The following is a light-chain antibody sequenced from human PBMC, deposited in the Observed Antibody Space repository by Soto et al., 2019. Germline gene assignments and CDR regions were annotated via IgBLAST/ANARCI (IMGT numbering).Light chain of an antibody. CDR2: GAS. CDR3: QQYNSWTTIT. CDR1: QSISSK. Sequence: EIVMTQSPATLSVSPGERATLSCRASQSISSKLGWYQQRPGQAPRLLIYGASTRATGIPARFSGSGSGTEFTITISSLQSEDSAVYYCQQYNSWTTITFGQGTRLEIK. J-gene: IGKJ5*01. V-gene: IGKV3-15*01.